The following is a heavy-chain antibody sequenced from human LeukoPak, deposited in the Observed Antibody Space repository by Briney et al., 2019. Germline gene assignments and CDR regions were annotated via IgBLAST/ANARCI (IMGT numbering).Heavy chain of an antibody. CDR3: AANGESTDWHWNY. J-gene: IGHJ4*02. Sequence: PGGSLRLSCAASGFTFSSYSMNWVRQAPGKGLEWVSYISSSSSTTYYADSVKGRFTISRDNSKNTLFLQMNSLRAEDTAVYYCAANGESTDWHWNYWGQGTLVTVSS. CDR1: GFTFSSYS. D-gene: IGHD3-9*01. V-gene: IGHV3-48*01. CDR2: ISSSSSTT.